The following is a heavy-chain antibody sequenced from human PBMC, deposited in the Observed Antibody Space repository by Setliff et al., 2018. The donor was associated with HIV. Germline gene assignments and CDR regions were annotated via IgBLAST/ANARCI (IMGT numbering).Heavy chain of an antibody. D-gene: IGHD1-26*01. CDR1: GFTFSDYY. V-gene: IGHV3-11*03. J-gene: IGHJ6*02. CDR3: AKPLTQWGVSPYHYAVDV. CDR2: ISSSSYT. Sequence: GSLRLSCAASGFTFSDYYMSWIRQAPGKGLEWVSYISSSSYTNYADSVKGRFTISRDNAKNTLYLQMNSLRAEDTAVYYCAKPLTQWGVSPYHYAVDVWGQGTTVTVSS.